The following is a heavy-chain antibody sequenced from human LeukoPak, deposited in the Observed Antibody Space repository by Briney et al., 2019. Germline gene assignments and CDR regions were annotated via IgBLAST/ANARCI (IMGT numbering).Heavy chain of an antibody. J-gene: IGHJ3*02. Sequence: GESLKISCAASGFTFSSYAMHWVRHAPGKGLEWVAVISYDGSNKYYADSVKGRFTISRDNSKNTLYLQMNSLRAEDTAVYYCARESVGRITMIVNLVRGAFDIWGQGTMVTVSS. CDR2: ISYDGSNK. CDR3: ARESVGRITMIVNLVRGAFDI. V-gene: IGHV3-30*04. D-gene: IGHD3-22*01. CDR1: GFTFSSYA.